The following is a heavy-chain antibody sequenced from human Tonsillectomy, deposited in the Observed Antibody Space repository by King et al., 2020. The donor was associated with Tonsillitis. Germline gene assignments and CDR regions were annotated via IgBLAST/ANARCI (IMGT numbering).Heavy chain of an antibody. CDR3: ATYYNTLTPYLYRDAFDL. CDR2: IDPSDSSS. V-gene: IGHV5-10-1*03. CDR1: GYTFTTFW. D-gene: IGHD3-9*01. J-gene: IGHJ3*01. Sequence: QLAQSGAEVKEPGGSLRISCKGSGYTFTTFWINWVRQMPGKGLEWMGRIDPSDSSSKYSPSFQGHVTISADKSINTSFLQWSSLRASDTAMYYCATYYNTLTPYLYRDAFDLWGQGTMVTVSS.